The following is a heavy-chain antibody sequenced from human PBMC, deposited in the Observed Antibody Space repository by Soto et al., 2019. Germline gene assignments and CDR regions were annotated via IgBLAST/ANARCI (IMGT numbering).Heavy chain of an antibody. Sequence: QVQLQESGPGLVKPSQTLSLTCTVSGGSISSGGYYWSWIRQHPGKGLEWIGYIYYSGSTYYNPSLKSRVTISVDTSKNQFSLKLSSVTAADTVVYYCARTGLGSVGFWFDPWGQGTLVTVSS. J-gene: IGHJ5*02. D-gene: IGHD3-10*01. CDR3: ARTGLGSVGFWFDP. CDR2: IYYSGST. V-gene: IGHV4-31*03. CDR1: GGSISSGGYY.